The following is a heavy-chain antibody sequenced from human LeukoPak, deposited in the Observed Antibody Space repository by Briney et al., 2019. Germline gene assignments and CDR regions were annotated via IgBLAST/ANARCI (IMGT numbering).Heavy chain of an antibody. V-gene: IGHV4-4*07. J-gene: IGHJ6*03. CDR2: IYTSGST. Sequence: PSETLSLTCTVSGGSISSYYWSWIRQPAGKGLEWIGRIYTSGSTTYNPSLKSRVTMSVDTSKNQFSLKLSSVTAADTAVYYCARDRRYDSSGYYSTGYYYYMDVWGKGTTVTVSS. D-gene: IGHD3-22*01. CDR3: ARDRRYDSSGYYSTGYYYYMDV. CDR1: GGSISSYY.